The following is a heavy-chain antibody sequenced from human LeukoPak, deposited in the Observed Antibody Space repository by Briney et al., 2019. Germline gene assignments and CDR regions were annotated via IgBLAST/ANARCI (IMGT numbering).Heavy chain of an antibody. CDR2: ISAYNGNT. CDR3: AREGNNYDSSGHGAFDI. V-gene: IGHV1-18*01. Sequence: ASVKVSCKASGYTFTSYGISWVRQAPGQGLEWMGWISAYNGNTNYAQKLQGRVTMTTDTSTSTAYMELRSLRSDDTAVYYCAREGNNYDSSGHGAFDIWGQGTMVTVSS. D-gene: IGHD3-22*01. J-gene: IGHJ3*02. CDR1: GYTFTSYG.